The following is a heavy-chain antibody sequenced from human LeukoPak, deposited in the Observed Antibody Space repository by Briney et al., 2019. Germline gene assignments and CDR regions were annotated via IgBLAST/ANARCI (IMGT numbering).Heavy chain of an antibody. CDR1: GXTFDDYA. Sequence: GGSLRLSCAASGXTFDDYAMHWVRQAPGKGLEWVSLISGDASSTYYADSVKGRFTISRDNSKNSLYLQMNSLRTEDTALYYCAKGMASSSYYFDYWGQGTLVTVSS. D-gene: IGHD6-6*01. CDR3: AKGMASSSYYFDY. V-gene: IGHV3-43*02. J-gene: IGHJ4*02. CDR2: ISGDASST.